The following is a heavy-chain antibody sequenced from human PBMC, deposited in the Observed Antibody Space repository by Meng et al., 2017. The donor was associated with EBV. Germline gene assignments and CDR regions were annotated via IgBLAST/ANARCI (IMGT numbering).Heavy chain of an antibody. D-gene: IGHD6-6*01. CDR3: ARDPSSSSPYFDY. CDR2: IIPIFGTA. Sequence: QGRWVQSGAAVKKTVSSVKVSCKASGGTFSSYAISWVRQAPGQGLEWMGGIIPIFGTANYEQKFQGRVTITADESTSTAYMELSSLRSEDTAVYYCARDPSSSSPYFDYWGQGTLVTVS. V-gene: IGHV1-69*01. J-gene: IGHJ4*02. CDR1: GGTFSSYA.